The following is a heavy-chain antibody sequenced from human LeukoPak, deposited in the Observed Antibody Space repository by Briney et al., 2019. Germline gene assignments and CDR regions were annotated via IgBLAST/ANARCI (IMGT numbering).Heavy chain of an antibody. CDR1: GGSISSYY. J-gene: IGHJ5*02. Sequence: SETLSLTCTVSGGSISSYYWSWIRQPPGKGLEWIGYIYYSGSTNYNPSLKSRVTISVDTSKNQFSLKLSSVTAADTAVYYCARGILGYCSSTSCPEWFDPWGQGTLVTVSS. V-gene: IGHV4-59*01. D-gene: IGHD2-2*01. CDR3: ARGILGYCSSTSCPEWFDP. CDR2: IYYSGST.